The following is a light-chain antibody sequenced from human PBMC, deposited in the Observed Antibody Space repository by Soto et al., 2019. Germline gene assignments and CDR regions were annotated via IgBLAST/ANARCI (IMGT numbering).Light chain of an antibody. V-gene: IGKV3-20*01. CDR3: QHSGTTGT. Sequence: EIVLMQSPGTLSLAPGEGATLSCRASQSVDSSFLAWYQHKPGQAPRLLFYGATWRATGIPERFTASGSGTDFTLSINGLEPEDFAVYYCQHSGTTGTFGPGSKVEIK. J-gene: IGKJ1*01. CDR2: GAT. CDR1: QSVDSSF.